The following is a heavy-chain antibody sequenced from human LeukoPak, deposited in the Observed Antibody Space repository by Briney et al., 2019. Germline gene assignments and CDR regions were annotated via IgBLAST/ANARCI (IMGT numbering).Heavy chain of an antibody. CDR3: ASELRPRRREVYYYGMDV. D-gene: IGHD5-24*01. CDR1: GFSFSSYW. CDR2: IKEDGSEV. V-gene: IGHV3-7*01. Sequence: GGSLRLSCAASGFSFSSYWMSWLRQAPGKGLEWVANIKEDGSEVHYVDSVKGRFTISRDNTKNTLYLQMNSLRAEDTAVYYCASELRPRRREVYYYGMDVWGQGTTVTVSS. J-gene: IGHJ6*02.